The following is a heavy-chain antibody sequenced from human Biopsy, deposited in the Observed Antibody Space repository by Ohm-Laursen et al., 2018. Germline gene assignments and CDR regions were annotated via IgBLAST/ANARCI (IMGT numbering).Heavy chain of an antibody. CDR3: ARNTGWYGDLYYFDY. Sequence: ASVKVSCKASGYSLTSYYMHWVRQAPGQGLEWMGMINTSGSTTSYPQIFQGRVNMTRDTSKSTVYMDLSSLRSADTAVYFCARNTGWYGDLYYFDYWGQGTLVTVSS. CDR2: INTSGSTT. D-gene: IGHD6-19*01. CDR1: GYSLTSYY. J-gene: IGHJ4*02. V-gene: IGHV1-46*01.